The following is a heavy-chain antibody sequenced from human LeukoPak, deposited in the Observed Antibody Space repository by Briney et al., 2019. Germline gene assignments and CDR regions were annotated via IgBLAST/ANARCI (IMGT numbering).Heavy chain of an antibody. V-gene: IGHV1-2*02. J-gene: IGHJ4*02. CDR2: INPNTGVT. CDR1: GYTYSDYY. CDR3: ASGGYKLDY. Sequence: SSVKVSCKASGYTYSDYYIHWVRQAPGQGLEWMGWINPNTGVTNYPQKFQGRVTMTRDTSISTAYMDLSRLTSDDTAVYYCASGGYKLDYWGQGTLVTVSS. D-gene: IGHD5-18*01.